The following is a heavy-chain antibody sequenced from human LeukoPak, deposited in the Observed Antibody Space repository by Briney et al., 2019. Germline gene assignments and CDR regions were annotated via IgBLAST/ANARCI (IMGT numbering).Heavy chain of an antibody. D-gene: IGHD4-17*01. CDR2: IYPDDSDI. CDR3: ATFSNYGDFFDY. CDR1: GYSFISQW. Sequence: GESLKISCQGSGYSFISQWIAWVRQMPGKGLEWMGIIYPDDSDIRYNPSFQGQVTMSADKSVNVACLQWSSLKASGTAIYYCATFSNYGDFFDYWGQGTLVTVSS. J-gene: IGHJ4*02. V-gene: IGHV5-51*01.